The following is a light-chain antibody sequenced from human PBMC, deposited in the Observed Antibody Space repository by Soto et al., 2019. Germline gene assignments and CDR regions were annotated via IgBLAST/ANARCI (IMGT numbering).Light chain of an antibody. CDR2: GAS. V-gene: IGKV3-20*01. Sequence: EIVLTQSPGTLSLSPGERATLSCRASQSVSSSYLAWYQQKPGQAPRLLIYGASSRATGLPDMFSGSGSGTDFTLTISRLDPEDFAVYYCQQYGSSPRYTFGQGTKLEIK. CDR3: QQYGSSPRYT. CDR1: QSVSSSY. J-gene: IGKJ2*01.